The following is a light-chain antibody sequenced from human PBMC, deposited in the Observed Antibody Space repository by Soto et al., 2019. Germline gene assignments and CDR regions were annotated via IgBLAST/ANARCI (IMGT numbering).Light chain of an antibody. CDR3: QQRSNWPPIT. CDR1: QSIGRF. V-gene: IGKV1-5*01. CDR2: DAS. J-gene: IGKJ5*01. Sequence: DIQMTPSPSTLSASVGDRVTITCRASQSIGRFLAWYQHQPGKAPKLLIYDASTLESGVPSRFSGTGSGTDFTLTISSLEPEDFAVYYCQQRSNWPPITFGQGTRLEIK.